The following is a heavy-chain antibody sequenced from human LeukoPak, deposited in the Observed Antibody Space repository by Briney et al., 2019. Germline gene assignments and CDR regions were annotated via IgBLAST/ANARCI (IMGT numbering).Heavy chain of an antibody. CDR1: GFTFSSYA. CDR3: ARCSEFLRFGP. D-gene: IGHD3-3*01. Sequence: GGSLRLSCAASGFTFSSYAMHWVRQAPGKGLEWVAVISYDGSNKYYADSVKGRFTISRDNSKNTLYLQMNSLRAEDTAVYYCARCSEFLRFGPWGQGTLVTVSS. V-gene: IGHV3-30-3*01. J-gene: IGHJ5*02. CDR2: ISYDGSNK.